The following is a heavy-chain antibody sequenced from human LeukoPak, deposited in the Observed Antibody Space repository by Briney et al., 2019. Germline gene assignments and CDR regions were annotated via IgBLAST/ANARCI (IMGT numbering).Heavy chain of an antibody. CDR2: IYSGGST. CDR3: AREAGDGYYYYGMDV. V-gene: IGHV3-53*01. Sequence: GGSLRLSCAASGFTVSSNYMSWVRQAPGKGLERVSVIYSGGSTYYADSVKGRFTISRDNSKNTLYLQMNSLRAEDTAVYYCAREAGDGYYYYGMDVWGQGTTVTVSS. J-gene: IGHJ6*02. CDR1: GFTVSSNY. D-gene: IGHD7-27*01.